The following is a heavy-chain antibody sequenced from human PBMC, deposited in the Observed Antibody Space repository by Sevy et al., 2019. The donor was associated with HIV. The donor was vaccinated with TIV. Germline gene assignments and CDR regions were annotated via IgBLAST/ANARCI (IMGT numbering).Heavy chain of an antibody. J-gene: IGHJ4*02. CDR1: GGSISSSSYY. CDR3: AGHSGRELLRFDY. D-gene: IGHD1-26*01. V-gene: IGHV4-39*01. Sequence: SETLSLTCTVSGGSISSSSYYWGWIRQPPGKGLEWIGSIYYSGSTYYNPSLKSRVTISVDTSKNQFSLKLSSVTAADTAVYYCAGHSGRELLRFDYWGQGTLVTVSS. CDR2: IYYSGST.